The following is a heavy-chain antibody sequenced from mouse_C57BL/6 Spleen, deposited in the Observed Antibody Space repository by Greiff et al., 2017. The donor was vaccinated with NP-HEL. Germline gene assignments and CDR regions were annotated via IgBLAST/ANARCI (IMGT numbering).Heavy chain of an antibody. V-gene: IGHV1-80*01. CDR2: IYPGDGDT. CDR1: GYAFSSYW. Sequence: QVQLQQSGAELVKPGASVKISCKASGYAFSSYWMNWVKQRPGKGLEWIGQIYPGDGDTNYNGKFKGKATLTADKSSSTAYMQLSSLTSEDSAVYFCARDHHSNYAMDYWGQGTSVTVSS. D-gene: IGHD2-5*01. J-gene: IGHJ4*01. CDR3: ARDHHSNYAMDY.